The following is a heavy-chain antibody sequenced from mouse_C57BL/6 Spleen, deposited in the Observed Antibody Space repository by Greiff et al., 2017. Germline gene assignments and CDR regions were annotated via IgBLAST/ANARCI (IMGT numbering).Heavy chain of an antibody. Sequence: EVQVVESGEGLVKPGGSLKLSCAASGFTFSSYAMSWVRQTPEKRLEWVAYISSGGDYIYYADTVKGRITISRDNARNTLYLQMSSLKSEDTAMYYCTRDLRRGWYFDVWGTGTTVTVSS. D-gene: IGHD2-12*01. CDR2: ISSGGDYI. CDR3: TRDLRRGWYFDV. CDR1: GFTFSSYA. V-gene: IGHV5-9-1*02. J-gene: IGHJ1*03.